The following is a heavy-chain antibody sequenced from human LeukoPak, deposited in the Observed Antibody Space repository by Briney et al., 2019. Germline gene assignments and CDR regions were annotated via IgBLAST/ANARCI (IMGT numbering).Heavy chain of an antibody. CDR3: ARGYDFWSHSYYTDV. Sequence: PSETLSLTCTVSGGSISSYYWSWIRQPPGKGLEWIGYIYYSGSTNYNPSLKSRVTISVDTSKNQFSLKLSSVTAADTAVYYCARGYDFWSHSYYTDVWGKGTTVTVSS. V-gene: IGHV4-59*01. D-gene: IGHD3-3*01. CDR1: GGSISSYY. J-gene: IGHJ6*03. CDR2: IYYSGST.